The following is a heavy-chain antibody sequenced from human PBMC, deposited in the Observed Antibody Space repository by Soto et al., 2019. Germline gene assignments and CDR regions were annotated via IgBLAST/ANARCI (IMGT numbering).Heavy chain of an antibody. J-gene: IGHJ4*02. V-gene: IGHV3-20*04. CDR2: INWNGGST. D-gene: IGHD6-19*01. Sequence: RGSLRLSCAASGFTFDDYGMSWVRQVPGKGLEWVSGINWNGGSTGYADSVKGRFTISRDNAKKSLYLQMDSLRDEDMAFYYCVKAGLLPVAVNYFDSWGQATLVTVS. CDR1: GFTFDDYG. CDR3: VKAGLLPVAVNYFDS.